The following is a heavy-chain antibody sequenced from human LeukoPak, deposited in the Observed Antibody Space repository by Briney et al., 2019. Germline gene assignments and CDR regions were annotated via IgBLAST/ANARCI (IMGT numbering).Heavy chain of an antibody. V-gene: IGHV4-30-2*01. J-gene: IGHJ4*02. CDR1: GGSISSGTCY. CDR2: IHHSEST. Sequence: SETLSLTCTVSGGSISSGTCYWSWIRQPPGKGLEWIGYIHHSESTYYNPSLKSRVTISVDTSKNQYSLKLGSVTAADTAIYYCASSGGYWGQGTLVTVSS. CDR3: ASSGGY. D-gene: IGHD3-10*01.